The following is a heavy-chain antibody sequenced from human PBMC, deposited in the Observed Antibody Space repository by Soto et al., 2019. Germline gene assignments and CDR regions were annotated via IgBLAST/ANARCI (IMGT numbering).Heavy chain of an antibody. D-gene: IGHD6-6*01. CDR3: AREFRQLDNWFDP. J-gene: IGHJ5*02. Sequence: QVQLQESGPGLVKPSETLSLTCTVSGGSISSYYWSWIRQPPGKGLEWIGYIYYSGSTNYNPSLKSRVTISVDTSKNQFSLKLSSVTAADTAVYYCAREFRQLDNWFDPWGQGTLVTVSS. CDR2: IYYSGST. V-gene: IGHV4-59*01. CDR1: GGSISSYY.